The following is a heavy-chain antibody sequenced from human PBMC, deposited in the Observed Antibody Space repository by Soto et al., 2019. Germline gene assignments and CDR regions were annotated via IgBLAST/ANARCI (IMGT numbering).Heavy chain of an antibody. CDR1: AYTFTNYY. CDR2: INPSGGST. D-gene: IGHD3-16*01. V-gene: IGHV1-46*01. Sequence: ASVKVSCKASAYTFTNYYIHWVRQAPGQGLEWMAVINPSGGSTRYAQKFQGRVTMTRDTSTSTVYMELSSLRSEDTAVYYCAKTYGFLGGYYFDYWGQGTLVTVSS. CDR3: AKTYGFLGGYYFDY. J-gene: IGHJ4*02.